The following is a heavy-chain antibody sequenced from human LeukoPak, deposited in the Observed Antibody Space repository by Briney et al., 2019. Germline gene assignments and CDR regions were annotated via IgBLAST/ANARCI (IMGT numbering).Heavy chain of an antibody. CDR1: GFTFSSYA. Sequence: GRSLRLSCAASGFTFSSYAMHWVRQAPGKGLEWVAVISYDGSNKYYADSVKGRFTISRDNSKNTLYLQMNSLRAEDTAVYYCARSNYGDLSYYYYYMDVWGKGTTVTVSS. V-gene: IGHV3-30*04. CDR3: ARSNYGDLSYYYYYMDV. J-gene: IGHJ6*03. CDR2: ISYDGSNK. D-gene: IGHD4-17*01.